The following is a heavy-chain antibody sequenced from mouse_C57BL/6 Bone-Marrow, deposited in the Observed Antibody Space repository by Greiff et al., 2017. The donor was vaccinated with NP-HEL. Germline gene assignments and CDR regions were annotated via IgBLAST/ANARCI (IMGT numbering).Heavy chain of an antibody. CDR3: AKHGTGPYYSNTAWFAY. J-gene: IGHJ3*01. Sequence: VQLQQSGAELVKPGASVKLSCKASGYTFTEYTIHWVKQRSGQGLEWIGWFYPGSGSIKYNEKFKDKATLTADKSSSTVYMELSGLTSEDSAVYVCAKHGTGPYYSNTAWFAYWGQGTLVTVSA. V-gene: IGHV1-62-2*01. CDR1: GYTFTEYT. CDR2: FYPGSGSI. D-gene: IGHD2-5*01.